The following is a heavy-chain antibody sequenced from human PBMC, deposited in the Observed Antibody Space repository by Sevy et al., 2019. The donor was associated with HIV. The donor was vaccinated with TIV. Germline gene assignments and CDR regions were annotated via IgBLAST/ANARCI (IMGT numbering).Heavy chain of an antibody. CDR1: GFTFDGYA. J-gene: IGHJ3*02. D-gene: IGHD2-2*02. CDR3: ATIRSMHDAFDI. CDR2: ISWNSGRI. V-gene: IGHV3-9*01. Sequence: GGYLRLSCAASGFTFDGYAMHCVRQAPGKGLEWVSGISWNSGRIGYADFVKGRFTVSRDNAKNSLYMQMNSLRAEDTALYYCATIRSMHDAFDIWGQGTTVSVSS.